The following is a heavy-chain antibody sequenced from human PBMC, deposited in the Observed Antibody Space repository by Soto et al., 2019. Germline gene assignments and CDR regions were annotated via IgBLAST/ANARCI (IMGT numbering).Heavy chain of an antibody. J-gene: IGHJ5*02. Sequence: APVEGSFKASRFPFFVSSVRWGRQAPGQRLEWIGWIVLGNGNTNYAQKFQERVTITRDMSTSTAYMEVRSLTSDDTAVYYCATRIGNIGWYWLDTWGQGTLVTVSS. CDR2: IVLGNGNT. D-gene: IGHD6-19*01. CDR1: RFPFFVSS. CDR3: ATRIGNIGWYWLDT. V-gene: IGHV1-58*01.